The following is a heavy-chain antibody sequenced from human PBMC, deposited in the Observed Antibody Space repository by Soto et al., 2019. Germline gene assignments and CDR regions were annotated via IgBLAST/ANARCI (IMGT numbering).Heavy chain of an antibody. J-gene: IGHJ6*02. CDR1: GFTFSSYW. Sequence: PGGSLRLSCAASGFTFSSYWMSWVRQAPGKGLEWVANIKQDGSEKYYVDSVKGRFTISRDNAKNSLYLQMNSLRAEDTAVYYCAREVESYYYYGMDVWGQGTTVTVS. D-gene: IGHD3-3*01. CDR3: AREVESYYYYGMDV. CDR2: IKQDGSEK. V-gene: IGHV3-7*01.